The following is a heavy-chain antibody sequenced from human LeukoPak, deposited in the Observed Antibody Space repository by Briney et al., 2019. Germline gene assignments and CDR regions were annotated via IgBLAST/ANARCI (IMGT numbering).Heavy chain of an antibody. CDR3: ARGRTYYYDTSGYYPSIYYGMDV. V-gene: IGHV4-34*01. CDR1: GGSFSGYY. CDR2: INHGEST. J-gene: IGHJ6*02. Sequence: SSETLSLTCAVSGGSFSGYYWYWIRQPPGKGLEWIGEINHGESTNYNPSLKSRATLSVDTSKNQFSLKLSSVTAADTAVYYCARGRTYYYDTSGYYPSIYYGMDVWGQGTTVIVSS. D-gene: IGHD3-22*01.